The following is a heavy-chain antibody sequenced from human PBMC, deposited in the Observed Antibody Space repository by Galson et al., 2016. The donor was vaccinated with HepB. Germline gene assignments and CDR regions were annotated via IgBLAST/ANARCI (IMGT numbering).Heavy chain of an antibody. CDR2: IYWDDDK. CDR3: AHVGMARRNCFDS. Sequence: PALVKPTQTLTLTCTVSGFSLSSNGVGVGWVRQPPGKALEWLALIYWDDDKRYSPPLKSRLTITKDTSKNQVVFTMTNMDRVDTGTYFCAHVGMARRNCFDSWGQGTLVTVSS. V-gene: IGHV2-5*02. D-gene: IGHD5-24*01. J-gene: IGHJ5*01. CDR1: GFSLSSNGVG.